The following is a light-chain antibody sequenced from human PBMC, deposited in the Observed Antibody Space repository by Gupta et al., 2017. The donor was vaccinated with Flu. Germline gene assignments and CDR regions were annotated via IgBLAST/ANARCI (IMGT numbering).Light chain of an antibody. V-gene: IGKV1-39*01. CDR1: QSIASY. CDR2: VAS. CDR3: QQSYNTPHT. Sequence: DIQMTQSPSSLSASVGDRVTITCRASQSIASYVNWYQQKLGEAPKLLIYVASNLQSGVPSRFSGSGSGTDFTLTISRLQPEDFATYYCQQSYNTPHTFGQGTKVEIK. J-gene: IGKJ1*01.